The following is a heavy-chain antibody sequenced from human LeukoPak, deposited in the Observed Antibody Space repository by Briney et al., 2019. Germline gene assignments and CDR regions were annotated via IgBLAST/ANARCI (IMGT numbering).Heavy chain of an antibody. CDR2: ISKDGRDI. CDR1: GFTFSNYG. D-gene: IGHD5-12*01. CDR3: AKGRLVATIPLEHFYYYYGMDV. J-gene: IGHJ6*02. V-gene: IGHV3-30*04. Sequence: GGSLRLSCAASGFTFSNYGLHWVRQAPGEGLEWVSLISKDGRDIQYAHSVKGRFTISRDNSKNTLYLQMNSLRAEDTAVYYCAKGRLVATIPLEHFYYYYGMDVWGQGTTVTVSS.